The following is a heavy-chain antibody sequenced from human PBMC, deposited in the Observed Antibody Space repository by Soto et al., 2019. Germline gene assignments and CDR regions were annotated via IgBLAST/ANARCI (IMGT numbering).Heavy chain of an antibody. Sequence: SETLSLTCAVYGGSFSGYYWSWIRQPPGKGLEWIGEINHSGSTNYSPSFQGQVTISADKSISTAYLQWSSLKASDTAMYYCARHGPYSSGRQGQVDYYYYGMDVWGQGTTVTSP. CDR1: GGSFSGYY. CDR2: INHSGST. V-gene: IGHV4-34*01. D-gene: IGHD6-19*01. CDR3: ARHGPYSSGRQGQVDYYYYGMDV. J-gene: IGHJ6*02.